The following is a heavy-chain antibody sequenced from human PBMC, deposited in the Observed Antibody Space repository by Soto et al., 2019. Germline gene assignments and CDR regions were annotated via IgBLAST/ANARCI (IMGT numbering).Heavy chain of an antibody. J-gene: IGHJ4*02. D-gene: IGHD2-15*01. CDR2: IYYSGRT. Sequence: ETLSLTCTVSGDSISSYYWTWIRQPPGKGLEYIGYIYYSGRTYYNPSLKSRVTISVDTSKNQFSLKLSSVTAADTAVYYCARGHLGITTTGTWYDFDYWGQGTLVTVSS. CDR3: ARGHLGITTTGTWYDFDY. V-gene: IGHV4-59*01. CDR1: GDSISSYY.